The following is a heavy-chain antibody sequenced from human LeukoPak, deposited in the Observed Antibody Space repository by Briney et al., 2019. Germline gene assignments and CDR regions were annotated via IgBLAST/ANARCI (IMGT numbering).Heavy chain of an antibody. CDR1: GFTFSSYA. Sequence: PGGSLRLSCAASGFTFSSYAMSWGGQAPGKGLEWVSAISGSGGSTYYADSVKGRFTISRDNSKNTLYLQMNSLRAEDTAVYYCAKSPYCSSTSCYSDYWGQGTLVTVSS. V-gene: IGHV3-23*01. CDR2: ISGSGGST. CDR3: AKSPYCSSTSCYSDY. D-gene: IGHD2-2*01. J-gene: IGHJ4*02.